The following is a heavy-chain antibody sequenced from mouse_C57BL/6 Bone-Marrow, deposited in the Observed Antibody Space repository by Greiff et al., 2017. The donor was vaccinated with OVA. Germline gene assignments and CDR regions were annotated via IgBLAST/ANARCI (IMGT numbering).Heavy chain of an antibody. J-gene: IGHJ2*01. D-gene: IGHD1-1*01. CDR2: IYSRSGNT. CDR3: ARGGITTVYLY. V-gene: IGHV1-81*01. CDR1: GYIFTSYG. Sequence: QVQLQQFGAELVRPGALVKLFWKGFGYIFTSYGIRWVKQRTGKGLEWIGEIYSRSGNTYYNKKFKVKATLTADKSSSTTYMELHILTSEYSAVYFCARGGITTVYLYWGQGTTLTVSS.